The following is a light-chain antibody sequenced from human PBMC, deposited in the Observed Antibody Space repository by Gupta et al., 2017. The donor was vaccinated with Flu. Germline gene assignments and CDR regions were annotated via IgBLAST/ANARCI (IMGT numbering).Light chain of an antibody. Sequence: DIQMAQSPSSLSVSAGDRATITCRTSQTINNYLNWYQQKPGEAPRLLLRDASSLQSGVPSRFSGSGSGTDFTLSISSLQPEDFAMYYCQQSDDTPYTFGQGTKLEIK. CDR1: QTINNY. V-gene: IGKV1-39*01. J-gene: IGKJ2*01. CDR3: QQSDDTPYT. CDR2: DAS.